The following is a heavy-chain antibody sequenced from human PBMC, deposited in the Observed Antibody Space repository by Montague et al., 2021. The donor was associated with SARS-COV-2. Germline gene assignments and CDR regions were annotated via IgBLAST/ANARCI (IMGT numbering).Heavy chain of an antibody. CDR1: GFTFSSYG. V-gene: IGHV3-33*01. CDR3: ARVNAVAGSDPPTDY. J-gene: IGHJ4*02. D-gene: IGHD6-19*01. CDR2: IWYDGSNK. Sequence: SLRLSCAASGFTFSSYGMHWVRQAPGKGLEWVAVIWYDGSNKYYADSVKGRFTISRDNSKNTLYLQMNSLRAEDTAVYYCARVNAVAGSDPPTDYWGQGTLVTVSS.